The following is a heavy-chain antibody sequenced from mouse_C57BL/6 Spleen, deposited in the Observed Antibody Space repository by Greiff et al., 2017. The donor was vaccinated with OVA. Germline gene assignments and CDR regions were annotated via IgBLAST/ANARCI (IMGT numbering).Heavy chain of an antibody. V-gene: IGHV1-15*01. CDR3: TPITTVGYFDV. J-gene: IGHJ1*03. Sequence: QVQLQQSGAELVRPGASVTLSCKASGYTFTDYEMHWVKQTPVHGLEWIGAIDPETGGTAYNQKFKGKAILTADKSSSTAYMELRSLTSEDSAVYYCTPITTVGYFDVWGTGTTVTVSS. CDR2: IDPETGGT. CDR1: GYTFTDYE. D-gene: IGHD1-1*01.